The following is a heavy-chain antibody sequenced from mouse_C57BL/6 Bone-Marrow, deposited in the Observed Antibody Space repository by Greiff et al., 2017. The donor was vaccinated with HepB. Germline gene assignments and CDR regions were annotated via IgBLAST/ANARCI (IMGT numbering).Heavy chain of an antibody. CDR1: GFTFSNYW. V-gene: IGHV6-3*01. Sequence: VQLLQSGGGLVLPGSSMKLSCVTSGFTFSNYWMNWVRQSPEKGLEWVAQIRLKSDNYATHYAESVKGRFTISRDDSKSSVYLQMNNLRAEDTGKYYCADLFLQSNATHYWAQGTSAIVSP. CDR3: ADLFLQSNATHY. D-gene: IGHD1-1*01. J-gene: IGHJ4*01. CDR2: IRLKSDNYAT.